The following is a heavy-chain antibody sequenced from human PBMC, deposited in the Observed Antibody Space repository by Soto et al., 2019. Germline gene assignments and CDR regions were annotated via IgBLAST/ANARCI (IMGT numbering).Heavy chain of an antibody. D-gene: IGHD5-12*01. CDR1: GGTFSSHA. Sequence: SVKVSCKASGGTFSSHAISWVRQAPGQGLEWMGGIIPIFGTANYAQKFQGRVTITADESTSTAYMELSSLRSEDTAVYYCARDSFYSGYDYGRDENYYYGMDVWGQGTTVTVSS. J-gene: IGHJ6*02. CDR2: IIPIFGTA. CDR3: ARDSFYSGYDYGRDENYYYGMDV. V-gene: IGHV1-69*13.